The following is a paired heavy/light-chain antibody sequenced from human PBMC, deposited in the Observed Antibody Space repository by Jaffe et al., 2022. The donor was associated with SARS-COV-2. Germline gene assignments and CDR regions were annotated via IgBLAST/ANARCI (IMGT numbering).Heavy chain of an antibody. CDR1: GFTFSSYA. Sequence: EVQLLESGGGLVQPGGSLRLSCAASGFTFSSYAMSWVRQAPGKGLEWVSAIRASGDNTYYADSVKGRFTISRDNSKNTLDLQLNSLRAEDTAVYYCARDRTVTPYQCCYFDLWGRGTLVSVSS. V-gene: IGHV3-23*01. D-gene: IGHD4-17*01. CDR2: IRASGDNT. CDR3: ARDRTVTPYQCCYFDL. J-gene: IGHJ2*01.
Light chain of an antibody. Sequence: EIVLTQSPATLSLSPGERATLSCRASQSVDRYLAWYQQKPGQAPRLLIYDTSNRATGIPARFSGSGSGTDFTLTIYSLEPEDFAVYCCQQRRSWPLTFGGGTKVEIK. V-gene: IGKV3-11*01. J-gene: IGKJ4*01. CDR3: QQRRSWPLT. CDR2: DTS. CDR1: QSVDRY.